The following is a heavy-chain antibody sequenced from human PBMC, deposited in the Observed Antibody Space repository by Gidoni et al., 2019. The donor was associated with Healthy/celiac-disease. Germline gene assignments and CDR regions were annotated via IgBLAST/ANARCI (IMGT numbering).Heavy chain of an antibody. V-gene: IGHV5-51*01. CDR2: IYPGDSDT. CDR1: GDSFTSYR. D-gene: IGHD7-27*01. CDR3: ARQSDNWGLEGDAFDI. Sequence: EVQLVQSGAEVKKPGESLKISCKGSGDSFTSYRIGWVRQMPGKGLGWMGIIYPGDSDTRYSPSFQGQVTISADKSISTAYLQWSSLKASDTAMYYCARQSDNWGLEGDAFDIWGQGTMVTVSS. J-gene: IGHJ3*02.